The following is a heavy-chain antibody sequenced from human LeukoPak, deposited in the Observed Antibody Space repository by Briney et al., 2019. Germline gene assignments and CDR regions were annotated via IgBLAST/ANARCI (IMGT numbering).Heavy chain of an antibody. D-gene: IGHD5-18*01. Sequence: PSETLSLTCTVYGGSFIGYYWSWIRQPPGKGLEWIGEINYSGSTNYNPSLKSRVTISVDTSKNQFSLKLNSVTAADTAVYYCARRYGYPWYFDLWGRGTLVTVSS. V-gene: IGHV4-34*01. CDR2: INYSGST. CDR1: GGSFIGYY. J-gene: IGHJ2*01. CDR3: ARRYGYPWYFDL.